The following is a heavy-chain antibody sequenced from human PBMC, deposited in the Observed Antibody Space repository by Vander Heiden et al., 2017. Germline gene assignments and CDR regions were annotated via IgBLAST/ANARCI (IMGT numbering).Heavy chain of an antibody. J-gene: IGHJ6*02. D-gene: IGHD6-19*01. CDR1: GGTFSSYA. Sequence: QVQLVQSGAEVKKPGSSVTVSCKASGGTFSSYALSWVRQAPGQGLEWRGGIIPIFGTANYAQKFQGRVTITADESTSTAYMELSSLRSEDTAVYYCAREGAVARGYYGMDVWGQGTTVTVSS. CDR2: IIPIFGTA. CDR3: AREGAVARGYYGMDV. V-gene: IGHV1-69*01.